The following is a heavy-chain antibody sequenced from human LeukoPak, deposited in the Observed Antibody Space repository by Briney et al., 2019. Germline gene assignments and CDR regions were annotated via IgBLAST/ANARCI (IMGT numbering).Heavy chain of an antibody. CDR3: ARGWYIVVVPAGAYESYFDY. CDR2: IIPIFGTA. V-gene: IGHV1-69*13. J-gene: IGHJ4*02. CDR1: GGTFSSYA. D-gene: IGHD2-2*01. Sequence: SVKVSCKASGGTFSSYAISWVRQAPGQGLEWMGGIIPIFGTANYAQEFQGRVTITADESTSTAYMELSSLRSEDTAVYYCARGWYIVVVPAGAYESYFDYWGQGTLVTVSS.